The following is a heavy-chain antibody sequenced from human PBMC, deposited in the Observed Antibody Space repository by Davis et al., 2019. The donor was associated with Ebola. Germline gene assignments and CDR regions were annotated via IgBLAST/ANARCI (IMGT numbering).Heavy chain of an antibody. CDR2: ISAYNGNT. Sequence: ASVKVSCKASGYTFISYGISWVRQAPGQGLEWMGWISAYNGNTNYAQKLQGRVTMTTDTSTSTVYMELSSLRSEDTAVYYCASRRGRRAFDIWGQGTMVTVSS. CDR1: GYTFISYG. D-gene: IGHD5-12*01. J-gene: IGHJ3*02. V-gene: IGHV1-18*01. CDR3: ASRRGRRAFDI.